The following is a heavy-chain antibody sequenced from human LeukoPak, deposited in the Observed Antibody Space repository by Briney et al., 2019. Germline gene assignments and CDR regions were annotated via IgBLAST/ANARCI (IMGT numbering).Heavy chain of an antibody. D-gene: IGHD3-22*01. J-gene: IGHJ3*02. CDR2: ISGSGGST. Sequence: GGSLRLSCAASGFTVSSNYMSWVRQAPGKGLEWVSAISGSGGSTYYADSVKGRFTISRDNSKNTLYLQMNSLRAEDTAVYYCAKPRSGCSIEFAGDAFDIWGQGTMVTVSP. CDR1: GFTVSSNY. V-gene: IGHV3-23*01. CDR3: AKPRSGCSIEFAGDAFDI.